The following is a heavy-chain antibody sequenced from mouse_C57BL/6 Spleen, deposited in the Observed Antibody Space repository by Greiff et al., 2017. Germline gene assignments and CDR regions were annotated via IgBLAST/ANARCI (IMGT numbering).Heavy chain of an antibody. CDR1: GYAFSSYW. J-gene: IGHJ2*01. D-gene: IGHD1-1*01. V-gene: IGHV1-80*01. CDR2: IYPGDGDT. CDR3: ARCPLLHLDY. Sequence: QVQLQQSGAELVKPGASVKISCKASGYAFSSYWMNWVKQRPGKGLEWIGQIYPGDGDTNYNGQFKGKATLTADKSSSTAFLQLSSLTSEDSAVYFCARCPLLHLDYWGQGTTHTVSS.